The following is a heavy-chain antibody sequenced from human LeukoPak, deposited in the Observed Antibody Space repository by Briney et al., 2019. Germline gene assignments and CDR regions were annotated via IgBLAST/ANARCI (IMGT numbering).Heavy chain of an antibody. CDR1: GFTFSSYA. V-gene: IGHV3-64*04. D-gene: IGHD5-12*01. CDR2: ISSNGGST. J-gene: IGHJ5*02. CDR3: ARGADGYSGYDYDNWFDP. Sequence: GGSLRLSCSASGFTFSSYAMHWVRQAPGKGLEYVSAISSNGGSTYYADSVKGRFTISRDNSKNTLYLQMNSLRAEDTAVYYCARGADGYSGYDYDNWFDPWGQGTLVTVSS.